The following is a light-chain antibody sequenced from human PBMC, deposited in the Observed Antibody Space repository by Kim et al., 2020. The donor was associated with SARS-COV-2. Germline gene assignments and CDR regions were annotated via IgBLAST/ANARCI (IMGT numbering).Light chain of an antibody. V-gene: IGLV3-1*01. J-gene: IGLJ1*01. CDR2: QDR. Sequence: VAPGQTANITCSGDKLGDKFASWYQQKPGQSPVLVIYQDRKRPSGIPERFSGSNSGNTATLTISGTQAMDEADYYCQAWHNNIYVFGTGTKVTVL. CDR3: QAWHNNIYV. CDR1: KLGDKF.